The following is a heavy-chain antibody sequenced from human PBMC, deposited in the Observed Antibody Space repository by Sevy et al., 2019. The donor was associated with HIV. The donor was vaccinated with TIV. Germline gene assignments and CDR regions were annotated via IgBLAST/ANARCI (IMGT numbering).Heavy chain of an antibody. J-gene: IGHJ6*02. D-gene: IGHD4-17*01. CDR1: GFTFSSYA. CDR3: AKDPTYGDYFDYYYGMDV. Sequence: GSLRLSCAASGFTFSSYAMSWVRQAPGKGLEWVSAISGSGGSTYYADSVKGRFTISRDNSKNTLYLQMNSLRAEDTAVYYCAKDPTYGDYFDYYYGMDVWGQGTTVTVSS. CDR2: ISGSGGST. V-gene: IGHV3-23*01.